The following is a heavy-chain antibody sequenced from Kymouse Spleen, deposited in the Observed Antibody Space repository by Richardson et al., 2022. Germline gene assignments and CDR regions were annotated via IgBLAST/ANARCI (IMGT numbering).Heavy chain of an antibody. CDR2: IWYDGSNK. CDR1: GFTFSSYG. Sequence: QVQLVESGGGVVQPGRSLRLSCAASGFTFSSYGMHWVRQAPGKGLEWVAVIWYDGSNKYYADSVKGRFTISRDNSKNTLYLQMNSLRAEDTAVYYCARDRSGSYPDYYYYGMDVWGQGTTVTVSS. CDR3: ARDRSGSYPDYYYYGMDV. V-gene: IGHV3-33*01. D-gene: IGHD1-26*01. J-gene: IGHJ6*02.